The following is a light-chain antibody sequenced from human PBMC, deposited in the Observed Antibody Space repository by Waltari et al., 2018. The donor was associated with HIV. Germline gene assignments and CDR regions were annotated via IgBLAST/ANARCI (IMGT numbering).Light chain of an antibody. V-gene: IGLV2-11*01. Sequence: QSVLTQPRSVSGSPGQSVTFSCTGTSDDIGASKFVSWYQQHPGKAPKLILYEVIHRPSGVPDRFSGSRSGNTASLTISGLQNEDEANYYCCSYTGDSWVFGGGTILTVL. CDR2: EVI. J-gene: IGLJ3*02. CDR1: SDDIGASKF. CDR3: CSYTGDSWV.